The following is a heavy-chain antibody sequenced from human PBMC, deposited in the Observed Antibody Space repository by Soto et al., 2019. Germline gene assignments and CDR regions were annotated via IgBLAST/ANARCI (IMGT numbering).Heavy chain of an antibody. CDR1: GFTFDDYA. J-gene: IGHJ6*02. CDR2: ISWDGGST. V-gene: IGHV3-43D*03. D-gene: IGHD2-21*02. CDR3: AKDSLLCGGDCYYYYYYGMDV. Sequence: GGSLRLSCAASGFTFDDYAMHWVRQAPGKGQEWVSLISWDGGSTYYADSVKGRFTISRDNSKNSLYLQMNSLRAEDTALYYCAKDSLLCGGDCYYYYYYGMDVWGQGTTVTVSS.